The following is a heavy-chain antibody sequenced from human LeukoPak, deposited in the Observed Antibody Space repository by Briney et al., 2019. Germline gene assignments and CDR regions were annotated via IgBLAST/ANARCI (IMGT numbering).Heavy chain of an antibody. CDR1: GFTFSSYW. V-gene: IGHV3-74*01. D-gene: IGHD1-26*01. CDR2: INTDGSST. CDR3: ARDEVGATNFDY. J-gene: IGHJ4*02. Sequence: GGSLRLSCAASGFTFSSYWMHWVRQAPGKGLVWVSRINTDGSSTSYADSVKGRFTISRDNSKNTLYLQMNSLRAEDTAVYYCARDEVGATNFDYWGQGTLVTVSS.